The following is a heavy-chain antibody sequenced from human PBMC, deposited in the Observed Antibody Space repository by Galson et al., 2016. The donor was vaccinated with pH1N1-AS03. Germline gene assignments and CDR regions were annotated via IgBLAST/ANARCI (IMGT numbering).Heavy chain of an antibody. D-gene: IGHD3-3*01. J-gene: IGHJ6*03. CDR3: AKGDDFWSGYSPNYYYCMDV. V-gene: IGHV3-23*01. Sequence: CAASGFSFSTYAMTWVRQAPGKGLAWVSGISGSGGTTYYAESVKGRSAISRDNSKNTLYLLMNSLRAEDTAVYYCAKGDDFWSGYSPNYYYCMDVWGKGTTVTVSS. CDR1: GFSFSTYA. CDR2: ISGSGGTT.